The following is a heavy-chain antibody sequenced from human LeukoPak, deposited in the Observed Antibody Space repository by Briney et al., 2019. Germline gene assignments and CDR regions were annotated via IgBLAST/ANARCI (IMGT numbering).Heavy chain of an antibody. CDR2: IYTSGST. CDR1: GGSISSYY. J-gene: IGHJ6*03. Sequence: SETLSLTCTVSGGSISSYYWSWIRQPPGKGLEWIGYIYTSGSTNYNPSLKSRVTISVDTSKNQFSLKLSSVTAADTAVYYCARRVDAGSSGYYYYYMDVWGKGTKVTVSS. CDR3: ARRVDAGSSGYYYYYMDV. V-gene: IGHV4-4*09. D-gene: IGHD6-13*01.